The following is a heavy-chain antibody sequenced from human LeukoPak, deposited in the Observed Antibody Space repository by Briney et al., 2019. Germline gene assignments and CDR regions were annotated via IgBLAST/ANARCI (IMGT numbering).Heavy chain of an antibody. CDR1: GGSISSSSYY. J-gene: IGHJ4*02. V-gene: IGHV4-39*07. CDR2: IYYSGST. CDR3: ARVVYYDSSGTFDY. Sequence: SETLSPTCTVSGGSISSSSYYWGWIRQPPGKGLEWIGSIYYSGSTYYNPSLKSRVTMSVDTSKNQFSLKLSSVTAADTAVYYCARVVYYDSSGTFDYWGQGTLVTVSS. D-gene: IGHD3-22*01.